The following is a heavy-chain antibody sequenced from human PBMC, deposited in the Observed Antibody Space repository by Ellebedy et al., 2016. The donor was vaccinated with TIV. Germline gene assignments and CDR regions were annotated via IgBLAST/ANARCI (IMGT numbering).Heavy chain of an antibody. CDR3: AKDLHGYDYYYFYYMDV. CDR1: GFSFSSFA. J-gene: IGHJ6*03. V-gene: IGHV3-23*01. Sequence: GGSLRLSXAASGFSFSSFAMTWVRQAPGKGLEWVSTISGPGSVTYYADSVKGRFTISRDKSKNTLYLQMNSLRAEDTAVYYCAKDLHGYDYYYFYYMDVWGKGTTVTVSS. D-gene: IGHD5-12*01. CDR2: ISGPGSVT.